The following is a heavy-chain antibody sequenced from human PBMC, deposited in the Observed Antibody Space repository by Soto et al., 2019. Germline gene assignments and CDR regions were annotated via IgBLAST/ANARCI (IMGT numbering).Heavy chain of an antibody. J-gene: IGHJ4*02. CDR3: ARGRYGDY. D-gene: IGHD1-1*01. Sequence: QVHLVQSGAEVKKPGASVKVSCKCSGYTFTSYGITWVRQAPGQGLEWMGWIGDHNGNTNYAQKLQGSFTVTRDAATSTAYMALGTLRSDDTAVYYCARGRYGDYWGQGALVTVSS. CDR2: IGDHNGNT. CDR1: GYTFTSYG. V-gene: IGHV1-18*01.